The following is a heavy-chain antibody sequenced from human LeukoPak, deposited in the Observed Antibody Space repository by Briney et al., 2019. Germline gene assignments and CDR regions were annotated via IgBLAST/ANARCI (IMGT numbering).Heavy chain of an antibody. V-gene: IGHV5-51*01. J-gene: IGHJ4*02. D-gene: IGHD3-10*01. CDR3: ARPYLDYYGSGIGY. CDR2: IYPGDSDT. Sequence: GESLKISCKGSGYSFVGYWIAWVRQMPGKGLECMGIIYPGDSDTRYSPSFQGQVTISVDKSISTAYLQWSSLKASDTAMYYCARPYLDYYGSGIGYWGQGTLVTVSS. CDR1: GYSFVGYW.